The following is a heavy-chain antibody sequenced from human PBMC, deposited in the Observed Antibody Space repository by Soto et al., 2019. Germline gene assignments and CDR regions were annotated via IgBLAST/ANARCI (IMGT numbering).Heavy chain of an antibody. Sequence: QVQLQQWGAGPLRPLETLSLTCGVSGGSFSGYYWAWIRQSPGKGLEWIGETNDRGSINYGPSLKSRVSIAVDTSKSHSSLNLRSVPAADTAVYYCARESHDILTGPPWVWYFDLWGRGTLVTVSS. D-gene: IGHD3-9*01. CDR1: GGSFSGYY. CDR2: TNDRGSI. CDR3: ARESHDILTGPPWVWYFDL. J-gene: IGHJ2*01. V-gene: IGHV4-34*01.